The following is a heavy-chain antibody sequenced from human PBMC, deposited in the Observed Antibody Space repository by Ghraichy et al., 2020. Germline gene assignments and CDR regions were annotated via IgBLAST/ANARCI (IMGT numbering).Heavy chain of an antibody. Sequence: GSLRLSCAASGFTFDNYGMSWVRQAPGKGLEWVSGISWNGGSTGYADSVKGRFTISRDSAKNTLSLQMNSLTAEDTALYFCARDGSQGYYYGMDVWGQGTTVIVSS. CDR1: GFTFDNYG. V-gene: IGHV3-20*04. D-gene: IGHD3-10*01. CDR2: ISWNGGST. CDR3: ARDGSQGYYYGMDV. J-gene: IGHJ6*02.